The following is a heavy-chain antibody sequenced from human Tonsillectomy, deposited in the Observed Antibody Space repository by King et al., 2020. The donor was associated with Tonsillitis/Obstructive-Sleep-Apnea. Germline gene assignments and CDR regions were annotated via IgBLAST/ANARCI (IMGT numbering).Heavy chain of an antibody. CDR3: TTGYCTNGVCYSPDY. V-gene: IGHV3-15*01. CDR1: GFTFSNAW. CDR2: IKSKTDGGTT. Sequence: VQLVESGGGLVKPGGSLRLSCAASGFTFSNAWMSWVRQAPRKGLEWVGRIKSKTDGGTTDYAAPVKGRFTISRDDSKNTLYLQMNSLKTEDTAVYYCTTGYCTNGVCYSPDYWGQGTLVTVSS. J-gene: IGHJ4*02. D-gene: IGHD2-8*01.